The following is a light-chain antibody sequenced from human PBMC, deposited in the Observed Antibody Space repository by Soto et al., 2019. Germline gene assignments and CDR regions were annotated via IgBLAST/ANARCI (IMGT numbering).Light chain of an antibody. J-gene: IGLJ1*01. CDR3: GSITRSSTSV. CDR2: DVT. V-gene: IGLV2-14*01. CDR1: SSDVSGFEY. Sequence: QSALSQPASVSGSPGQSITISCTGTSSDVSGFEYVSWYQHQPGKAPKLIIYDVTKRPSGVSNRFSGSKSGNTASLTISGIQAEDEGDYYCGSITRSSTSVFGTGTQLTVL.